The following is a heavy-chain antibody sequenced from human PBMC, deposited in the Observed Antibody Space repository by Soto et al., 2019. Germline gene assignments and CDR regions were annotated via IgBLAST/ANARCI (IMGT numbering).Heavy chain of an antibody. D-gene: IGHD6-19*01. Sequence: GGSLRLSCAASGFTFSSYSMNWVRQAPGKGLEWVSSISSSSSYIYYADSVKGRFTISRDNAKNSLYLQMNSLRAEDTAVYYCARDQERIAVAGTRVNNFDYWGQGTLVTVSS. CDR2: ISSSSSYI. V-gene: IGHV3-21*01. CDR3: ARDQERIAVAGTRVNNFDY. J-gene: IGHJ4*02. CDR1: GFTFSSYS.